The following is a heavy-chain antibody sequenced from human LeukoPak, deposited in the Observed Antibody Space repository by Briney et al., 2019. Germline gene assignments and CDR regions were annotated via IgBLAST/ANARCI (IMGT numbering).Heavy chain of an antibody. V-gene: IGHV3-23*01. J-gene: IGHJ4*02. CDR3: AKGTPSYCSGGSCYSDYFDY. Sequence: PGGSLILSCAASGFTFSSYAMSWVRQAPGKGLEWVSAISSSGGSTYYADSVKGRFTISRDNSKNTLYLQMNSLRAEDTAVYYCAKGTPSYCSGGSCYSDYFDYWGQGTLVTVSS. D-gene: IGHD2-15*01. CDR1: GFTFSSYA. CDR2: ISSSGGST.